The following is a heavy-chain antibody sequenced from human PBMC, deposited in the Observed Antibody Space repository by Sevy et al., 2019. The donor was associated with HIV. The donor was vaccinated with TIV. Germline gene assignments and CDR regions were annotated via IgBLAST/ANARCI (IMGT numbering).Heavy chain of an antibody. V-gene: IGHV1-2*06. J-gene: IGHJ6*02. CDR1: GCTFTGDY. D-gene: IGHD1-7*01. CDR2: IYPNSGGT. Sequence: AAVKDSCKSPGCTFTGDYLHWVRQAPGQGLEWLGRIYPNSGGTNYAQKFQGRVTMTRDTSISTAYMELSRLRSDDTAIYYCARDGSGGTTNSGMDVWGQGTTVTVSS. CDR3: ARDGSGGTTNSGMDV.